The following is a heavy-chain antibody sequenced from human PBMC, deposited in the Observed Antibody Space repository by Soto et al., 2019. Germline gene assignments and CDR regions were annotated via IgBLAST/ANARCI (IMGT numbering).Heavy chain of an antibody. CDR3: ARQAYFGSGTYYSDY. D-gene: IGHD3-10*01. CDR1: GYNFISYW. V-gene: IGHV5-51*01. J-gene: IGHJ4*02. CDR2: TYPGDSDA. Sequence: PGESLKISCKASGYNFISYWIAWVRRMPGKGLEWMGITYPGDSDATYSPSFEGQVTFSVDKSIATAYLQWISLKASDTAMYYCARQAYFGSGTYYSDYWGQGTQVTVSS.